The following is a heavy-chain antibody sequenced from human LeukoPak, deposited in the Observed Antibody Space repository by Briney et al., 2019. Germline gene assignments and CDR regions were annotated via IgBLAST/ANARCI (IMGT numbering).Heavy chain of an antibody. CDR3: AGVHGTGVIRVF. CDR1: GYSISTSLY. CDR2: IYHDGTP. J-gene: IGHJ4*01. V-gene: IGHV4-38-2*01. D-gene: IGHD3-10*01. Sequence: SETLTLTCAASGYSISTSLYWGCLRQTPGKGLEWIGSIYHDGTPYYNPSLKSRSTLSVDTSKNQFSLNLTSVNAADTAIYFCAGVHGTGVIRVFWGHGILVTVSS.